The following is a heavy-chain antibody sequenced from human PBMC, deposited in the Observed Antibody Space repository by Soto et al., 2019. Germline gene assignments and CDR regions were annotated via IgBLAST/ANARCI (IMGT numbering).Heavy chain of an antibody. CDR2: IIPIFGTA. CDR3: ASRGLVGDGYNYDY. Sequence: SVKVSCKASGGTFSSYAISWVRQAPGQGLEWMGGIIPIFGTANYAQKFQGRVTITADESTSTAYMELSSLRSEDTAVYYCASRGLVGDGYNYDYWGQGTLVTVSS. J-gene: IGHJ4*02. D-gene: IGHD5-12*01. CDR1: GGTFSSYA. V-gene: IGHV1-69*13.